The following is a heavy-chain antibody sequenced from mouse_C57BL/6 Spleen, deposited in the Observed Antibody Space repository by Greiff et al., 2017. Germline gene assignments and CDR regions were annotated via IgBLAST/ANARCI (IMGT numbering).Heavy chain of an antibody. CDR3: TGRYDYDEGGDY. Sequence: EVKLMESGGGLVQPGGSMKLSCVASGFTFSNYWMNWVRQSPEKGLEWVAQIRLKSDNYATHYAESVKGRFTISRDDSKSSVYLQMNNLRAEDTGIYYCTGRYDYDEGGDYWGQGTTLTVSS. CDR2: IRLKSDNYAT. V-gene: IGHV6-3*01. CDR1: GFTFSNYW. J-gene: IGHJ2*01. D-gene: IGHD2-4*01.